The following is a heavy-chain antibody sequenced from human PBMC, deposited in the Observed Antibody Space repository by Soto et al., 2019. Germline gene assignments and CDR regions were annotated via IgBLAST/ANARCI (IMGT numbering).Heavy chain of an antibody. Sequence: QVQLVQSGDEVRKPGSSVKVSCKASGYIFVNYGIAWVRQAPGQGLGWMGWISPYSGNTHYASKVQGRLTMTTDTSTSTASMDLGTLTAAETALYYYAMVVNYVTTTPQHVWGQASTVTVSS. CDR1: GYIFVNYG. CDR2: ISPYSGNT. V-gene: IGHV1-18*01. J-gene: IGHJ6*02. D-gene: IGHD2-15*01. CDR3: AMVVNYVTTTPQHV.